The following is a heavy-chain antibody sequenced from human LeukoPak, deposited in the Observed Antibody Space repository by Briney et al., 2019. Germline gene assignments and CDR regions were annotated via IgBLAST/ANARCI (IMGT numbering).Heavy chain of an antibody. J-gene: IGHJ1*01. CDR3: AGDSGGSGVEYFQQ. V-gene: IGHV1-69*13. D-gene: IGHD3-10*01. CDR1: GGTFSSYA. CDR2: IIPIFGIA. Sequence: GASVKVSCKASGGTFSSYAISWVRQAPGQGLEWMGGIIPIFGIANYAQKFQGRVTITADESTSTAYMELGSLRSEDTAVYYCAGDSGGSGVEYFQQWGQGTLVTVSS.